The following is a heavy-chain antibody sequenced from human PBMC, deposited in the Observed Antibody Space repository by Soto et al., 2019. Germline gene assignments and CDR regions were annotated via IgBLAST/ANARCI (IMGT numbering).Heavy chain of an antibody. J-gene: IGHJ6*03. Sequence: SETLSLTCTVSGGSISSYYWSWIRQPPGKGLEWIGYIYYSGSTNYNPSLKSRVTISVDTSKNQFSLKLSSVTAADTAVYYCARAHWSGYPIPYYYYYMDVWGKGTTVTVSS. CDR3: ARAHWSGYPIPYYYYYMDV. CDR2: IYYSGST. D-gene: IGHD3-3*01. V-gene: IGHV4-59*01. CDR1: GGSISSYY.